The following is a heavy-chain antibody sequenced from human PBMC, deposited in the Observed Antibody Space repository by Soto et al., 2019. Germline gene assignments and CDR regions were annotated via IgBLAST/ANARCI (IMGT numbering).Heavy chain of an antibody. V-gene: IGHV1-46*03. CDR2: INPSGGST. CDR1: GYTFTSYY. CDR3: AREILNYGSGSYRTRWFDP. Sequence: QVQLVQSGAEVKKPGASVKVSCKASGYTFTSYYMHWVRQAPGQGLEWMGIINPSGGSTSYAQKCQGRVNMTRDTSTSTVYMELSSLRSEDTAVYYCAREILNYGSGSYRTRWFDPWGQGTLVTVSS. J-gene: IGHJ5*02. D-gene: IGHD3-10*01.